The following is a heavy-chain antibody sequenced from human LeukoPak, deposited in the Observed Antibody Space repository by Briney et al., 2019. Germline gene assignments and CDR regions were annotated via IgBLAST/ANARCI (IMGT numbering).Heavy chain of an antibody. CDR2: INAGNGNT. CDR1: GYTFTSYA. D-gene: IGHD3-10*01. V-gene: IGHV1-3*01. CDR3: ARVRWFGELNWFDP. Sequence: VASVKVSCKASGYTFTSYAMHWVRQAPGQRLEWMGWINAGNGNTKYSQKFQGRVTITRDTSASTAYMELSSLRSEDTAVYYCARVRWFGELNWFDPWGQEPWSPSPQ. J-gene: IGHJ5*02.